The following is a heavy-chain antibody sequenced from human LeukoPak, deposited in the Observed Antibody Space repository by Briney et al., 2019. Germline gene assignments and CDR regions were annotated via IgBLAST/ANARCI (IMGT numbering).Heavy chain of an antibody. CDR2: INWNGGST. D-gene: IGHD1-26*01. CDR1: GFAFDDYG. J-gene: IGHJ3*02. CDR3: ARASSLSQRAFDI. Sequence: GGSLRLSCAASGFAFDDYGMSWVRQAPEKGLEWVSNINWNGGSTGYADSVRGRFTISRDNAKNSLYLQMNSLRAEDTALYYCARASSLSQRAFDIWGQGAMVTVSS. V-gene: IGHV3-20*04.